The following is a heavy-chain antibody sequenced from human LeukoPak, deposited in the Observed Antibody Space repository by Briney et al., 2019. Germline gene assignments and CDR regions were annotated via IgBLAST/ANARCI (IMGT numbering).Heavy chain of an antibody. Sequence: GGSLRLSCAASGSTFVDYGMSWVRQAPGKGLEWVSGINWNGGSTGYAVSVKGRFTISRDNAKNSLYLQMNSLRAEDTALYYCASEYDSSAAAFDIWGQGTMVTVSS. D-gene: IGHD3-22*01. J-gene: IGHJ3*02. CDR2: INWNGGST. CDR3: ASEYDSSAAAFDI. CDR1: GSTFVDYG. V-gene: IGHV3-20*04.